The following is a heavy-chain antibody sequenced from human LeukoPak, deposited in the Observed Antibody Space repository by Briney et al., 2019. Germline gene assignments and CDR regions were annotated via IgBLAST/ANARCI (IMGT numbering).Heavy chain of an antibody. CDR1: GFTFTNYG. CDR3: AKDRSGYCSSTSCSPGMDV. Sequence: GGSLRLSCAASGFTFTNYGMHWVRQAPGKGLEWVAVIWYGGINKYHADSVKGRFTISRDNSKNTLYLQMNSLRAEDTAVYYCAKDRSGYCSSTSCSPGMDVWGKGTTVTVSS. V-gene: IGHV3-30*02. D-gene: IGHD2-2*01. CDR2: IWYGGINK. J-gene: IGHJ6*03.